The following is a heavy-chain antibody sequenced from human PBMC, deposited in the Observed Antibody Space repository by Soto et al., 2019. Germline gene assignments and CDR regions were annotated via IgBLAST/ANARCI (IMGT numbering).Heavy chain of an antibody. CDR2: IYYSVIT. CDR1: CGSVSSGIYY. CDR3: ARYGGVFEY. J-gene: IGHJ4*02. Sequence: SETLSLTCTVSCGSVSSGIYYCSWIRQPPGKGLELIGDIYYSVITNYNPSLKSRVTISVHPYKNQFSLTLSSVTAADTAVYYCARYGGVFEYWGQGTLVTVSS. V-gene: IGHV4-61*01. D-gene: IGHD2-8*02.